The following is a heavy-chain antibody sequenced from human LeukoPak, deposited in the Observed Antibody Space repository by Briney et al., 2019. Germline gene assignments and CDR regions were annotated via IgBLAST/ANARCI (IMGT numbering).Heavy chain of an antibody. J-gene: IGHJ3*02. D-gene: IGHD3-3*01. V-gene: IGHV1-2*06. CDR1: GYTFTGYY. CDR3: ASADTIFGVVIGSGAFDI. CDR2: INPNSGVT. Sequence: ASVKVSCKASGYTFTGYYMHWVRQAPGQGLEWIGRINPNSGVTNYAQKFQGRVTMTRDTSISTAYMELSRLRSDDTAVYYCASADTIFGVVIGSGAFDIWGQGTMVTVSS.